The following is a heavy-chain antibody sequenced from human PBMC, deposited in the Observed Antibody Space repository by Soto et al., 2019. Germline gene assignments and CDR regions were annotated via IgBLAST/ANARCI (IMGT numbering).Heavy chain of an antibody. CDR2: IYYSGST. CDR1: GGSISSSGYY. Sequence: QLQLQESGPGLVKPSETLSLTCTVSGGSISSSGYYWGWIRQPPGKGLEWIGSIYYSGSTYYNPSLKSRVTISVDTSKNQFSLKLSSVTAAYTAVYYCARSEPGYSSSSEALDISGQGTMVTVSS. J-gene: IGHJ3*02. CDR3: ARSEPGYSSSSEALDI. D-gene: IGHD6-6*01. V-gene: IGHV4-39*01.